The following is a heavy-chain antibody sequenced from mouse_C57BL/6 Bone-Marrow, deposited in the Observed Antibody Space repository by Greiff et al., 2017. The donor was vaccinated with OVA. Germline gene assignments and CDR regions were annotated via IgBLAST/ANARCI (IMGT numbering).Heavy chain of an antibody. V-gene: IGHV1-59*01. CDR1: GYTFTSYW. CDR3: AKRAYYYGSRGGVAY. Sequence: QVQLQQPGAELVRPGTSVKLSCKASGYTFTSYWMHWVKQRPGQGLEWIGVIDPSDSYTNYNQKFQGKATLTVDTSSSTAYMQLSSLTSEDSAVYYCAKRAYYYGSRGGVAYWGQGTLVTVSA. CDR2: IDPSDSYT. D-gene: IGHD1-1*01. J-gene: IGHJ3*01.